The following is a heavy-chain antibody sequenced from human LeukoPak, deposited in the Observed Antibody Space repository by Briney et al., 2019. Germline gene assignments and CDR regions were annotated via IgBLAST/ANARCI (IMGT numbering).Heavy chain of an antibody. CDR2: IYTSGST. CDR3: ARRKIWFGELLSNMDV. CDR1: SGSISSYY. V-gene: IGHV4-4*08. J-gene: IGHJ6*02. D-gene: IGHD3-10*01. Sequence: SETLSLTCTVSSGSISSYYWSWIRQPPGKGLEWIGYIYTSGSTNYNPSLKSRVTISVDTSKNQFSLKLSSVTAADTAVYYCARRKIWFGELLSNMDVWGQGTTVTVSS.